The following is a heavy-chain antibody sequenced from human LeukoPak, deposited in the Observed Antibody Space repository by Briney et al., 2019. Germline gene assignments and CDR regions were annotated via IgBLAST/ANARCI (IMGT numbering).Heavy chain of an antibody. Sequence: ASVKVSCKASGYTFTGYYMHWVRQAPGQGLEWMGWINPNSGGTNYAQKFQGWVTMTRDTSISTAYMELSRLRSDDTAVYYCARARIAVAGSKAFDHWGQGTLVTVSS. V-gene: IGHV1-2*04. CDR2: INPNSGGT. CDR1: GYTFTGYY. CDR3: ARARIAVAGSKAFDH. D-gene: IGHD6-19*01. J-gene: IGHJ5*02.